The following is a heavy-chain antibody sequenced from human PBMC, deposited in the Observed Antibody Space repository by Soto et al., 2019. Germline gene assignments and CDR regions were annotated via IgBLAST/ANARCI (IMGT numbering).Heavy chain of an antibody. V-gene: IGHV4-59*08. CDR2: IYYTGST. Sequence: SETLSLTCTVSGDSIWNNYWGWIRQPPGKGLEWVGYIYYTGSTKYNPSLKSRVTISVDTSKNQVSLKLTSVTAADTAVYYCATQEVGGSYVYTFDPWGQGTLVTVSS. D-gene: IGHD1-26*01. CDR1: GDSIWNNY. J-gene: IGHJ5*02. CDR3: ATQEVGGSYVYTFDP.